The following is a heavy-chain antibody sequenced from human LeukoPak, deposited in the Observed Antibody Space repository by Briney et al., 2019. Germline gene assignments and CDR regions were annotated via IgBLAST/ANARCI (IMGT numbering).Heavy chain of an antibody. CDR2: TYYRSKWYN. D-gene: IGHD5-18*01. CDR3: ARVPYKIQLRRVRNYYYMDV. V-gene: IGHV6-1*01. CDR1: GDSVSSNSAA. Sequence: SQTLSLTCAISGDSVSSNSAAWNWIRQSPSRGLEWLGRTYYRSKWYNDYAVSVKSRITINPDTSKNQFSMQLNSVTPADTAVYYCARVPYKIQLRRVRNYYYMDVWGKGTTVTVSS. J-gene: IGHJ6*03.